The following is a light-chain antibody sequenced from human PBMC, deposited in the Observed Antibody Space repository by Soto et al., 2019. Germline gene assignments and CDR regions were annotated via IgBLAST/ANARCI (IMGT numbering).Light chain of an antibody. CDR2: AAS. J-gene: IGKJ1*01. CDR3: LQDYNYPWT. Sequence: AIQMTQSPSSLSASVGDRVTISCRASQGIRNDLGWYQQKPGKAPKVLIYAASTLHSGVPSRFSGSGSGTDFTLTISSLQPEDFATYYCLQDYNYPWTFGQGTKVEIK. CDR1: QGIRND. V-gene: IGKV1-6*01.